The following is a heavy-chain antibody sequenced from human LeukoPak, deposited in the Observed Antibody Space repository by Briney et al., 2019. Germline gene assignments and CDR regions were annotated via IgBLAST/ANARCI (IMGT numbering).Heavy chain of an antibody. Sequence: PSETLSLTCTVSGGSISSSSYYWGWIRQPPGKVLEWIGSIYYSGSTYYNPSLKSRVTISVDTSKNQFSLKLTSVTAADTAVYYCARAPGTTFDYWGHGNMVTVSS. CDR1: GGSISSSSYY. CDR3: ARAPGTTFDY. J-gene: IGHJ4*01. D-gene: IGHD4-17*01. V-gene: IGHV4-39*01. CDR2: IYYSGST.